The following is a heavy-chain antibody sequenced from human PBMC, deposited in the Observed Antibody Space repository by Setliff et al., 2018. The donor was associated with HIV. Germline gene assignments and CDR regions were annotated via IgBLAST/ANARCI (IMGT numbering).Heavy chain of an antibody. CDR2: ISRSSSYM. V-gene: IGHV3-21*01. CDR3: ARGRIDYYDSRDAFDI. D-gene: IGHD3-22*01. Sequence: PGGSLRLSCVASGFTFSSYTMNWVRQTPGKGLEWVSFISRSSSYMYYADSVKGRFTISRDNAKNSLYLQMNSLRAEDTAVYYCARGRIDYYDSRDAFDIWGQGTMVT. J-gene: IGHJ3*02. CDR1: GFTFSSYT.